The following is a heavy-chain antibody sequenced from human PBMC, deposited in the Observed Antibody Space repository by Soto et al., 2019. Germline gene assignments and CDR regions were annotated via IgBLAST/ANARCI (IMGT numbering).Heavy chain of an antibody. V-gene: IGHV1-69*08. Sequence: QVQLVQSGAEVKKPGSSVKVSCKASGGTFSSYTISWVRQAPGQGLEWMGRIIPILGIANYAQKFQGRVKITADKSTSTAYMELSSLRSEDTAVYYCARDEHYGGKYEAPDYYYYCYGMDVWVQGTTVTVSS. J-gene: IGHJ6*02. CDR1: GGTFSSYT. CDR3: ARDEHYGGKYEAPDYYYYCYGMDV. D-gene: IGHD4-17*01. CDR2: IIPILGIA.